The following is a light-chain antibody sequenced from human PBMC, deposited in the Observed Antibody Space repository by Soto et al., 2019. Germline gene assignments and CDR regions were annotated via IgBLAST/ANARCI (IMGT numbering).Light chain of an antibody. CDR1: QSISDY. CDR2: DAS. CDR3: QQYYTYWHM. Sequence: DIQMTQSPSTLSASVGDRVIITCRASQSISDYLAWYQQKPGKAPKLLIYDASNLESGVPSTFSGSGSGTEFTLTISSLQPYDFATYYCQQYYTYWHMFGQGTKVDIK. J-gene: IGKJ1*01. V-gene: IGKV1-5*01.